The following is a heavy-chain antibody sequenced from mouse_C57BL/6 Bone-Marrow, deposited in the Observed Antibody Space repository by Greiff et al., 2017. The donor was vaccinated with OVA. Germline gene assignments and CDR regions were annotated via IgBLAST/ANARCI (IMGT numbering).Heavy chain of an antibody. CDR3: VRQDDYDGYAMDY. V-gene: IGHV10-1*01. J-gene: IGHJ4*01. CDR1: GFSFNTYA. D-gene: IGHD2-4*01. CDR2: IRSKSNNYAT. Sequence: EVKLMESGGGLVQPKGSLKPSCAASGFSFNTYAMNWVRQAPGKGLEWVARIRSKSNNYATYYADSVKDRFTISRDDSESMLYLQMNNLKTEDTAMYYCVRQDDYDGYAMDYWGQGTSVTVSS.